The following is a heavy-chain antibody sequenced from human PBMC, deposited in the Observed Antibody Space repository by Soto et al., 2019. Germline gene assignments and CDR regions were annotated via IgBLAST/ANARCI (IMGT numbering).Heavy chain of an antibody. V-gene: IGHV4-31*03. CDR2: IYYSGNS. D-gene: IGHD3-10*01. CDR1: GASITSDGYY. CDR3: ARTVGSGSPDFDY. Sequence: SETLSLTCSVSGASITSDGYYWSWIRQFPGKGLEWIGHIYYSGNSYYNLSLGSRLLISVDTSKNQFSLKLSSVTAADTAVYYCARTVGSGSPDFDYWGQGILVTVSS. J-gene: IGHJ4*02.